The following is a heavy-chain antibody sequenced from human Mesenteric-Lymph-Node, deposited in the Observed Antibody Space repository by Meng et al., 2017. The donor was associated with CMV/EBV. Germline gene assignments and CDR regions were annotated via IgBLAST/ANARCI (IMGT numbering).Heavy chain of an antibody. J-gene: IGHJ4*02. CDR3: ARALFWTGAFDF. CDR1: GFTFSSYE. V-gene: IGHV3-48*03. CDR2: ISSSGSTI. Sequence: GGSLRLSCAASGFTFSSYEMNWVRQAPGKGLEWVSYISSSGSTIYYADSVKGRFTISRDNAKNTLYLQMKSLRAEDTAVYYCARALFWTGAFDFWGQGTLVTVSS. D-gene: IGHD3/OR15-3a*01.